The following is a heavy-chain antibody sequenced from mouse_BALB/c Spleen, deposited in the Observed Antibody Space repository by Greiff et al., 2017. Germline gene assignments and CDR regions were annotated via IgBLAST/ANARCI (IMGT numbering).Heavy chain of an antibody. Sequence: VQLQQSEAELVRSGASVKLSCTASGFNIKDYYMHWVKQRPEQGLEWIGWIDPENGDTEYAPKFQGKATMTAETSSNTAYLQLSSLTSEDTAVYYCNAVYWGQGTLVTVSA. CDR2: IDPENGDT. V-gene: IGHV14-4*02. J-gene: IGHJ3*01. CDR3: NAVY. CDR1: GFNIKDYY.